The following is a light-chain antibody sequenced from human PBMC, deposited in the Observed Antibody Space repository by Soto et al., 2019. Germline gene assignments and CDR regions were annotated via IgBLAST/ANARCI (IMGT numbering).Light chain of an antibody. J-gene: IGLJ1*01. V-gene: IGLV2-14*01. CDR2: EVS. Sequence: SVLTEPASVSGSAGQSIAIFCTGTSSDVGGYNYVSWYQQHPGKAPKLMIYEVSNRPSGVSNRFSGSKSGNTASLTISGLQAEDEADYYCSSYTSSSTYVFGTGTKVTVL. CDR1: SSDVGGYNY. CDR3: SSYTSSSTYV.